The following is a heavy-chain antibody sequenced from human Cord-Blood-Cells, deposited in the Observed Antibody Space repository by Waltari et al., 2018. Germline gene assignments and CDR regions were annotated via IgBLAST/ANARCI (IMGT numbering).Heavy chain of an antibody. CDR3: AKSSSGYRVDAFDI. Sequence: EVQLLESGGGLVQPGGSLRLSCAASGFTFSRYAMSWVRQAPGKGLEWGSAISGSGGSTYYADSVKDLCTISRDNAKNTLYLQMNSLRAEDTAVYYCAKSSSGYRVDAFDIWGQGKMVTVSS. V-gene: IGHV3-23*01. CDR1: GFTFSRYA. CDR2: ISGSGGST. D-gene: IGHD5-12*01. J-gene: IGHJ3*02.